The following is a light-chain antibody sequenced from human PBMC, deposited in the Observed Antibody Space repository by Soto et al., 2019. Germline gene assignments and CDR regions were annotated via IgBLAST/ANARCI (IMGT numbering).Light chain of an antibody. J-gene: IGKJ4*01. V-gene: IGKV3-11*01. CDR1: QSVGTY. CDR3: QQRSDWPLT. CDR2: DAS. Sequence: EIVLTQSPATLSLSPGERATPSCRASQSVGTYLGWYQQKPGQAPRLLIYDASNRATGIPARFSASGSGTDFTLTISSLEPEDFAFYYCQQRSDWPLTFGGGTKVEIK.